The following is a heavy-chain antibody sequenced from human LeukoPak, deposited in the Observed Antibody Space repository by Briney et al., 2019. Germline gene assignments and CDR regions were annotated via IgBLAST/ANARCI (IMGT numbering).Heavy chain of an antibody. V-gene: IGHV4-39*01. J-gene: IGHJ4*02. CDR1: GGSISSRSYY. CDR2: IYYSGST. Sequence: ASETLSLTCTVSGGSISSRSYYWGWIRQPPGKGLEWIGSIYYSGSTYYNPSLKSRVTISVDTSKNQFSLKLSSVTAADTAVYYCARRSYDFWSGYRYYFDYWGQGTLVTVSS. D-gene: IGHD3-3*01. CDR3: ARRSYDFWSGYRYYFDY.